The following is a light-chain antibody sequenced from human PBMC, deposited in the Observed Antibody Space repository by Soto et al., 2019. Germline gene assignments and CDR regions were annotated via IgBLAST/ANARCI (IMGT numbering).Light chain of an antibody. CDR3: SSYAGSNNVL. CDR2: EVS. J-gene: IGLJ2*01. V-gene: IGLV2-8*01. CDR1: SSDVGDYNH. Sequence: QSALTQPPSASGSPGQSVTISCTGTSSDVGDYNHVSWYQQHPGNAPKLMIYEVSQRPSGVPDRFSGSKSGNTASLTVSGLQAADEADYYCSSYAGSNNVLFGGGTKLTVL.